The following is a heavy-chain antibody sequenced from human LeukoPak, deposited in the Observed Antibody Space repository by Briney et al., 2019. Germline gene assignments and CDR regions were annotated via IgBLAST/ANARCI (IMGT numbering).Heavy chain of an antibody. D-gene: IGHD2-2*01. J-gene: IGHJ4*02. CDR3: ATDRLGVVVPAAAFDY. CDR2: INPNSGGT. Sequence: AASVKLSCKASGYTFTGYYMHWVRQAPGQGLEWMGWINPNSGGTNYAQKFQGRVTMTRDTSISTAYMELSRLRSDDTAVYYCATDRLGVVVPAAAFDYWGQGTLVTVSS. V-gene: IGHV1-2*02. CDR1: GYTFTGYY.